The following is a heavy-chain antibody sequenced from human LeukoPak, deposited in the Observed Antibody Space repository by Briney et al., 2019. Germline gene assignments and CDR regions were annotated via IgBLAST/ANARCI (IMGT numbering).Heavy chain of an antibody. D-gene: IGHD4-17*01. Sequence: ASVKVSCKASGYTFTGYYMHWVRQAPGQGLEWMGWINPNSGGTNYAQKFQGRVTMTRDTSISTAYMELSRLRSDDTAVYYCARENLHDYGKTSAPSSGWGQGTLVTVSS. CDR2: INPNSGGT. J-gene: IGHJ4*02. V-gene: IGHV1-2*02. CDR1: GYTFTGYY. CDR3: ARENLHDYGKTSAPSSG.